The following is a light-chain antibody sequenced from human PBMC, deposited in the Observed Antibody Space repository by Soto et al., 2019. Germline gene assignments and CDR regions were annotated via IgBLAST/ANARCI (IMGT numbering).Light chain of an antibody. CDR2: VSR. CDR1: SSNIGAGYD. V-gene: IGLV1-40*01. CDR3: QSYDSSLRLAV. Sequence: QSVLTQPPSVSGAPGQRVTISCSGSSSNIGAGYDVHWYQQLPGTAPRLLIYVSRNRPSGVPDRFSGSKSGTSASLAITGLQTDDEADYYCQSYDSSLRLAVFGEGTKVTVL. J-gene: IGLJ3*02.